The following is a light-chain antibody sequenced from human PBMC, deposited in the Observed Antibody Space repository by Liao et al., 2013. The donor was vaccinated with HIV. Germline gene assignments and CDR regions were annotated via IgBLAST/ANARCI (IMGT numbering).Light chain of an antibody. CDR2: YDS. J-gene: IGLJ2*01. Sequence: SYELTQPPSVSVAPGKTATITCGGNNIGSKSVHWYQQKPGQAPILVMHYDSDRPSGIPERFSGSNSGNTATLTVSGTQAMDEADYYCHVWDRDIAVFGGGTRLTVL. CDR3: HVWDRDIAV. V-gene: IGLV3-21*01. CDR1: NIGSKS.